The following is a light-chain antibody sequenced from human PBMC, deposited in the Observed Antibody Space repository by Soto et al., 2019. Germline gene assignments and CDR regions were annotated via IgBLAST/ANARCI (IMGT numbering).Light chain of an antibody. CDR3: AAWDDSLSGWV. CDR2: SNN. J-gene: IGLJ3*02. CDR1: SSNIGSNY. Sequence: QSVLTQPPSASGTPGQRVTISCSGSSSNIGSNYGYWYQQLPGMAPKLLIYSNNQRPSGVPDRFSGSKSGTSVSLAISGLRSEDEADYYCAAWDDSLSGWVFGGGTKVTVL. V-gene: IGLV1-47*02.